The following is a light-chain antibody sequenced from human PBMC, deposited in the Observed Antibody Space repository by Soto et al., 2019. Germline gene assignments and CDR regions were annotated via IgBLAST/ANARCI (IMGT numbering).Light chain of an antibody. J-gene: IGLJ1*01. CDR1: SSDVGGYNF. CDR3: SSYTSSSTYV. V-gene: IGLV2-14*01. CDR2: DVS. Sequence: SVLTQPASVSGSPGQSIAISCTGTSSDVGGYNFVSWYQQQPHKAPKLMISDVSNRPSVVSNRFSGSMSGNTASLTISGLQAEDEADYYCSSYTSSSTYVFGTGTRSP.